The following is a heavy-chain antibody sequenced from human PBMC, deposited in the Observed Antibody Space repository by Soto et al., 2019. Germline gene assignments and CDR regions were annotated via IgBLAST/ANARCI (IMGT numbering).Heavy chain of an antibody. J-gene: IGHJ4*02. CDR3: AKLRGGQQLVSYFDY. CDR1: GGSISSSSYY. D-gene: IGHD6-13*01. CDR2: INYSGST. Sequence: PSETLSLTCTVSGGSISSSSYYWGWIRQPPGKGLEWIVSINYSGSTYSNPSLKSRITISADTSKNQFSLKLSSVTAADTAVYYCAKLRGGQQLVSYFDYWGQGTLVTVS. V-gene: IGHV4-39*01.